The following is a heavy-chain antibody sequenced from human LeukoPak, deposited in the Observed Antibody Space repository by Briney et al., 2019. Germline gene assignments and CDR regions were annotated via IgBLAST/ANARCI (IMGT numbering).Heavy chain of an antibody. Sequence: GGSLRLSCAASGFTFSNSWMSWVRQAPGKGLEWVGRIKSESDGGTTDYAAPVKGRFIISRDDSKNTLYLQMNSLKTEDTAVYFCATDGISEETATDYWGQGTLVTVSS. J-gene: IGHJ4*02. CDR1: GFTFSNSW. D-gene: IGHD5-18*01. V-gene: IGHV3-15*01. CDR2: IKSESDGGTT. CDR3: ATDGISEETATDY.